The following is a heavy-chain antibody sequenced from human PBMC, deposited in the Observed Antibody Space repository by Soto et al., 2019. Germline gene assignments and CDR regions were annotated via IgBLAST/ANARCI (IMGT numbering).Heavy chain of an antibody. CDR1: GGSFSGYY. Sequence: SETLSLTCAVYGGSFSGYYWSWIRQPPGKGLEWIGEINHSGSTNYNPSLKSRVTISVDTSKNQFSLKLSSVAAADTAVYYCARVVAYYYDSSGYQPKRYYFDYWGQGTLVTVSS. CDR3: ARVVAYYYDSSGYQPKRYYFDY. V-gene: IGHV4-34*01. CDR2: INHSGST. D-gene: IGHD3-22*01. J-gene: IGHJ4*02.